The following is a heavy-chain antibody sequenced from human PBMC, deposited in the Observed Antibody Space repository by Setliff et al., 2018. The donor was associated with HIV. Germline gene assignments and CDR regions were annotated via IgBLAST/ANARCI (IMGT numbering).Heavy chain of an antibody. V-gene: IGHV4-61*09. Sequence: PSETLSLTCTVSGGSISSGIYYWIWIRQPAGKGLEWIGHVYTTGGTNYNPSLESRLTISVDTSGNQFSLRLSSVTAADTAVYYCARAPTGVTNAFDIWGQGTMVTVSS. CDR3: ARAPTGVTNAFDI. CDR2: VYTTGGT. CDR1: GGSISSGIYY. D-gene: IGHD2-8*02. J-gene: IGHJ3*02.